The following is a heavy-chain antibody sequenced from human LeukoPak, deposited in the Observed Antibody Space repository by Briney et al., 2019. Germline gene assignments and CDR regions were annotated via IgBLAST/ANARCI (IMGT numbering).Heavy chain of an antibody. Sequence: SETLSLTCTGAGGSISSYYWSWIRQPPGKGLEWIGYVYYSGSTNYNPPLKSRVTISVDTSKNQFSLKLTPVTAADTAVYYCVRGDSGSFSQFDCWGQGTLVTVSS. V-gene: IGHV4-59*01. CDR1: GGSISSYY. CDR3: VRGDSGSFSQFDC. D-gene: IGHD1-26*01. CDR2: VYYSGST. J-gene: IGHJ4*02.